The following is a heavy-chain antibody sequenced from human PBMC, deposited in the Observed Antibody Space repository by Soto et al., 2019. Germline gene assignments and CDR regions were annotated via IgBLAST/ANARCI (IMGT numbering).Heavy chain of an antibody. CDR1: GDAFTSYY. CDR3: ARSSGRHFGIIIEGSNWFDP. V-gene: IGHV1-46*01. D-gene: IGHD3-3*01. Sequence: ASVKGSCTVPGDAFTSYYLNWVRQAPGQGLEWMGVINPHGGSTKYAQKFQGRSTMTRDTSRSTVYMELSSLRSDDTAIYYCARSSGRHFGIIIEGSNWFDPWGQGTLVTVSS. J-gene: IGHJ5*02. CDR2: INPHGGST.